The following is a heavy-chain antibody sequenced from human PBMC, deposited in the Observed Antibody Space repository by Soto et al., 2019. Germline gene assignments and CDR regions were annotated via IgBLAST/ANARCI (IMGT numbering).Heavy chain of an antibody. CDR3: ARDPRVVATTYYFDY. Sequence: SETLSLTCAVSGGSISSSNWWSWVRQPPGKGLEWIGEIYQSGSTNYNPSLKSRVTISVDKPKNQFSLKLSSMTAADTAVYYCARDPRVVATTYYFDYWGQGTLVTVSS. J-gene: IGHJ4*02. V-gene: IGHV4-4*02. CDR2: IYQSGST. D-gene: IGHD5-12*01. CDR1: GGSISSSNW.